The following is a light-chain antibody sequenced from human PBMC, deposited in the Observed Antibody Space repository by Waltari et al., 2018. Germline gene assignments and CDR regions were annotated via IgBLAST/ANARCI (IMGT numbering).Light chain of an antibody. CDR2: AAS. V-gene: IGKV1-9*01. CDR1: QGISSY. J-gene: IGKJ1*01. Sequence: IQLTQSPSSLSASVGDRVTITCRASQGISSYLAWYQQKPGKAPKLLIYAASTLQSGVPSRFSGSGSGTDFTLTISSLQPEDFATYYCQQFNTYPWTFGHGTKVAIK. CDR3: QQFNTYPWT.